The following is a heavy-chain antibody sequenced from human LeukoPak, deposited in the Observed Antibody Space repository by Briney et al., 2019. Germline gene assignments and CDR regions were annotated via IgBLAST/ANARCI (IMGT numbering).Heavy chain of an antibody. CDR1: GFTVSSNY. J-gene: IGHJ4*02. CDR2: IYSGGST. V-gene: IGHV3-53*01. CDR3: ARIAVADNLFDY. D-gene: IGHD6-19*01. Sequence: PGGSLRLSCAASGFTVSSNYMSWVRQAPGKGLEWVSVIYSGGSTYYADSVKGRFTISRDNSKNSLYLQMNSLRAEDTAVYYCARIAVADNLFDYWGQGTLVTVSS.